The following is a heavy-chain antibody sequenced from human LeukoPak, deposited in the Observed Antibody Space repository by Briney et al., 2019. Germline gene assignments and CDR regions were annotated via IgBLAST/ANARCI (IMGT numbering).Heavy chain of an antibody. Sequence: GGSLRLSCAASGFTFSSYSMNWVRQAPGKGLEWVSSISTSSSYIYYADSVKGRFTISRDNAKNSLYLQMNSLRAEDTAVYYCARVPAGVIGMKDAFDIWGQGTMVTVSS. J-gene: IGHJ3*02. V-gene: IGHV3-21*01. CDR3: ARVPAGVIGMKDAFDI. CDR1: GFTFSSYS. D-gene: IGHD3-16*02. CDR2: ISTSSSYI.